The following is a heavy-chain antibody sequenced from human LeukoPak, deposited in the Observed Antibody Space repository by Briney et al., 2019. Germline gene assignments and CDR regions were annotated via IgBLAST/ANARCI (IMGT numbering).Heavy chain of an antibody. V-gene: IGHV4-59*08. J-gene: IGHJ5*02. D-gene: IGHD4-17*01. Sequence: SETLSLTCTVSGGSISTFHWSWIRQPPGRGLEWIAFNHNTGSTNYNPSLKSRVTISVDTSKNQFSLKLSSVTAADTAVYYCARHGDYGDYGAKSWFDPWGQGTLVTVSS. CDR2: NHNTGST. CDR3: ARHGDYGDYGAKSWFDP. CDR1: GGSISTFH.